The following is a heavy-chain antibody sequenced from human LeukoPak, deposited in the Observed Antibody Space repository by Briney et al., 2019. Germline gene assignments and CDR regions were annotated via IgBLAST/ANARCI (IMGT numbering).Heavy chain of an antibody. V-gene: IGHV3-23*01. CDR3: AKDLYPHGRAEYFQH. Sequence: GGSLSLSCEASGFTFDNYAMSWVRKAPGKGLEWVSAISNSGVSTHYADSVKGRFTISRDNSKNTLFLHMNTLRADDMAVYYCAKDLYPHGRAEYFQHWGQGTLVTVSS. CDR2: ISNSGVST. CDR1: GFTFDNYA. D-gene: IGHD2-2*02. J-gene: IGHJ1*01.